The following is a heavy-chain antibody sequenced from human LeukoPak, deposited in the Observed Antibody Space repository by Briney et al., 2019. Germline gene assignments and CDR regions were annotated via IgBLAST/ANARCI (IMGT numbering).Heavy chain of an antibody. Sequence: QPGGSLRLSCAASAFTFSSYAMSWVRHAPGKGLEWVSTVSGSGGNTYYADSVKGRFTISRDNSKNTLYLQMNSLRAEDTAVYYCAKGRSGYCSSTRCYAFDFWGQGTLVTVSS. D-gene: IGHD2-2*01. CDR2: VSGSGGNT. CDR1: AFTFSSYA. V-gene: IGHV3-23*01. CDR3: AKGRSGYCSSTRCYAFDF. J-gene: IGHJ4*02.